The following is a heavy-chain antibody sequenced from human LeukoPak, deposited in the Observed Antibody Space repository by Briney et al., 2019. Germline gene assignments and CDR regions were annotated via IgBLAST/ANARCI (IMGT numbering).Heavy chain of an antibody. D-gene: IGHD3-9*01. CDR2: IYHSGST. CDR1: GGSISSGGYS. Sequence: PSETLSLTCAVSGGSISSGGYSWSWIRQLPGKGLEWIGYIYHSGSTYYNPSLKSRVTISVDRSKNQFSLKLSSVTAADTAVYYCARGAIRYFDWLSHFDYWGQGTLVTVSS. CDR3: ARGAIRYFDWLSHFDY. V-gene: IGHV4-30-2*01. J-gene: IGHJ4*02.